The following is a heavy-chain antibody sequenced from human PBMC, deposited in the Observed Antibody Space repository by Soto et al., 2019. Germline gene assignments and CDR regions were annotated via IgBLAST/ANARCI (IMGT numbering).Heavy chain of an antibody. CDR2: VSGGSGST. D-gene: IGHD1-1*01. J-gene: IGHJ4*02. CDR3: AKWNGYGDY. CDR1: GFSFSTYG. Sequence: EVQLLESGGGLVQPGGSLRLSCAVSGFSFSTYGVTWVRQAPGKGLEWVSGVSGGSGSTHYADSVKGRFTITADNSKNTVYLQMNSLRVEDTAVYYCAKWNGYGDYWGQGTLVTVSS. V-gene: IGHV3-23*01.